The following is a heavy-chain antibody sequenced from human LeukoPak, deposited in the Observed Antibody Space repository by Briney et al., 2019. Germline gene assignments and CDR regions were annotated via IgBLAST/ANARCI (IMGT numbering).Heavy chain of an antibody. V-gene: IGHV3-30-3*01. J-gene: IGHJ6*02. CDR2: ISYDGSNK. Sequence: GRSLRLSCAASGFTFSSYAMHWVRQAPGKGLEWVAVISYDGSNKYYADSVKGRFTISRDNSKNTLYLQMNSLRAEGTAVYYCARGNQLVNGMDVWGQGTTVTVSS. CDR3: ARGNQLVNGMDV. CDR1: GFTFSSYA. D-gene: IGHD6-6*01.